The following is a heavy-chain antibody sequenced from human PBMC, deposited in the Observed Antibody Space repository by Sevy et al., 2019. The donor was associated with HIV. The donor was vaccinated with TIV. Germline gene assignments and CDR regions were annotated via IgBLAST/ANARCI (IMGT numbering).Heavy chain of an antibody. D-gene: IGHD6-19*01. V-gene: IGHV3-49*04. CDR3: TRDLYGSGWFYFDY. Sequence: GGSLSLSCTVSGFTFSNYDMSWVRQAPGKGREGVGFIKTKTYGGTTEYAALVKGRFIISREESKNIAYLQMNSLTTEDTAVYYCTRDLYGSGWFYFDYWGQGTLVTVSS. CDR2: IKTKTYGGTT. CDR1: GFTFSNYD. J-gene: IGHJ4*02.